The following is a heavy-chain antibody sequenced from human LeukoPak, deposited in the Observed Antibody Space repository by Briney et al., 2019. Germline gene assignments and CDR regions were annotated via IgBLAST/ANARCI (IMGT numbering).Heavy chain of an antibody. CDR3: AREDSGGSYCFFS. V-gene: IGHV1-2*02. CDR2: INPNSGGT. CDR1: GYTFTGYY. D-gene: IGHD1-26*01. Sequence: ASVRVSCKASGYTFTGYYMHWVRQAPGQGHEWMGWINPNSGGTNYAQKFQGRVTMTRDTSISTAYMELSRLRSDDTAVYYCAREDSGGSYCFFSWGQGTLVTVSS. J-gene: IGHJ5*02.